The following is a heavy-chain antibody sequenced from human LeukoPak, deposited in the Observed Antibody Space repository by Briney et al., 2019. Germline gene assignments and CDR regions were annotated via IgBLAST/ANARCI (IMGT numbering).Heavy chain of an antibody. Sequence: GGSLRLSCAASGFTFSNAWMSWVRQAPGKGLEWVGRIKSKTDGGTTDYAAPVKGRFTISRDDSKNTLYLQMNSLRAEDTAVYYCASSSGSSDYYYYMDVWGKGTTVTVSS. J-gene: IGHJ6*03. CDR3: ASSSGSSDYYYYMDV. D-gene: IGHD1-26*01. V-gene: IGHV3-15*01. CDR1: GFTFSNAW. CDR2: IKSKTDGGTT.